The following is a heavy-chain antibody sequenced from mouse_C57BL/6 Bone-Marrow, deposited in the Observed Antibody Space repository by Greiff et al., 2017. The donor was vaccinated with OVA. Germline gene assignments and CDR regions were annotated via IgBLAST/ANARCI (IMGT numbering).Heavy chain of an antibody. V-gene: IGHV1-19*01. CDR2: INPYNGGT. CDR1: GYTFTDYY. Sequence: DVKLQESGPVLVKPGASVKMSCKASGYTFTDYYMNWVKQSHGKSLEWIGVINPYNGGTSYNQKFKGKATLTVDKSSSTAYMELNSLTSEDSAVYYCARWGFQRPFAYWGQGTLVTVSA. J-gene: IGHJ3*01. CDR3: ARWGFQRPFAY.